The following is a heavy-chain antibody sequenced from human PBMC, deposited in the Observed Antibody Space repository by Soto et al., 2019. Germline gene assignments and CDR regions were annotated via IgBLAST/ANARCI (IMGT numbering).Heavy chain of an antibody. CDR2: ISGSGGSA. Sequence: GGSLRLSCAASGFTFSSYAMSWVRQAPGKGLEWVAAISGSGGSAYYADSVKGRFTISRDNSKNTLYLQMNSLRAEDTAVYYCAKDPRGYIYGWGQTLHVTPNAFDIGGQGTMVTVSS. CDR3: AKDPRGYIYGWGQTLHVTPNAFDI. V-gene: IGHV3-23*01. CDR1: GFTFSSYA. J-gene: IGHJ3*02. D-gene: IGHD5-18*01.